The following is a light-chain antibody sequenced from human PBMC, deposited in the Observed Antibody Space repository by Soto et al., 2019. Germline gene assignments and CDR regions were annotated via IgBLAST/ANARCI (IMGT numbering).Light chain of an antibody. V-gene: IGKV1-5*03. CDR3: QHYNSYSEA. J-gene: IGKJ1*01. Sequence: PSTLSGSVGDRVTITCRASQTISSWLAWYQQKPGKAPKLLIYKASTLKSGVPSRFSGSGSGTEFTLTISSLQPDDFATYYCQHYNSYSEAFGQGTKVDI. CDR2: KAS. CDR1: QTISSW.